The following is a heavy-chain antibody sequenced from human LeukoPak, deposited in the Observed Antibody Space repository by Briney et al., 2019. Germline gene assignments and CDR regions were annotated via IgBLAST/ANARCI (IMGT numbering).Heavy chain of an antibody. V-gene: IGHV3-53*01. CDR3: ARDRVEVTTSMLGGVKRTVTDYHGMDV. Sequence: QPGGSLRLTCGASGFTVSNNHMSWVRQAPGKGLEWVSITYSDGTTYYADSVKGRFTISRDNSRNTLYVQMNSLRAEDTAVYFCARDRVEVTTSMLGGVKRTVTDYHGMDVWGQGTTVTVSS. CDR2: TYSDGTT. J-gene: IGHJ6*02. CDR1: GFTVSNNH. D-gene: IGHD3-16*01.